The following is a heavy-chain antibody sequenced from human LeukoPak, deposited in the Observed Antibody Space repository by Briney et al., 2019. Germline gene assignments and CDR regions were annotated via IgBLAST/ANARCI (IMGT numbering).Heavy chain of an antibody. V-gene: IGHV4-38-2*01. Sequence: SETLSLTFAVPGYPISSGYYWGWIRQPPGKGLEWIGRIYHSGSTYYNPSFKTRVTISVDTSKNQFSLKLSSVTGADTAVYYCARSGYYDSSGYPDYWGQGTLVTVSS. CDR3: ARSGYYDSSGYPDY. CDR1: GYPISSGYY. J-gene: IGHJ4*02. CDR2: IYHSGST. D-gene: IGHD3-22*01.